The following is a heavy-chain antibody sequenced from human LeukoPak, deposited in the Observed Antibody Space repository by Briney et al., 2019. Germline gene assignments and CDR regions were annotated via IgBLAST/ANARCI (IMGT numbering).Heavy chain of an antibody. CDR3: ARPAGYSSSWYPVV. CDR2: IKQDGSEK. V-gene: IGHV3-7*01. D-gene: IGHD6-13*01. CDR1: GFTFSSYW. Sequence: AGGSLRLSCAASGFTFSSYWMSWVRQAPGKGLEWVANIKQDGSEKYYVDSVKGRFTISRDNAKNSLYLQMNSLRAEDTAVYYCARPAGYSSSWYPVVWGQGTLVTVSS. J-gene: IGHJ4*02.